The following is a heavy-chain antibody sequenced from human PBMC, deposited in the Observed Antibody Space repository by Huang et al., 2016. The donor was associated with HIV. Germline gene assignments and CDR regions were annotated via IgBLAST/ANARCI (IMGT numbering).Heavy chain of an antibody. CDR1: GFSFSHYG. Sequence: QEQLVESGGGVVQPGGSLRLSCATSGFSFSHYGMHWVRQAPGEGLEWGAVIRFDGGNKHYADSAKGRFTISRDKSKKMLFLEMNSLRGDDTAFYYCATDLGGYSFDYWGQGALVSVSS. V-gene: IGHV3-30*02. D-gene: IGHD2-21*02. CDR2: IRFDGGNK. CDR3: ATDLGGYSFDY. J-gene: IGHJ4*02.